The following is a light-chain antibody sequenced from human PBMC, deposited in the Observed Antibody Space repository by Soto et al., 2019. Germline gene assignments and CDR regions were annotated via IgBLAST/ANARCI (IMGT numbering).Light chain of an antibody. CDR1: SSNIGSNY. Sequence: QSVLTQPPSASGTPGQRVTISCSGSSSNIGSNYIYWYQLLPGTAPKLLIFDNNQRPSGVPDRFSASKSGTSASLAIGGLRSEDEADYYCSAWDDSLSGGVFGGGTKVTVL. J-gene: IGLJ3*02. CDR2: DNN. V-gene: IGLV1-47*02. CDR3: SAWDDSLSGGV.